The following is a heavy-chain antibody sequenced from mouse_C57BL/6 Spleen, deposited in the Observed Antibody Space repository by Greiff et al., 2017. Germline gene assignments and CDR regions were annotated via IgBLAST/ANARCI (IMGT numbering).Heavy chain of an antibody. D-gene: IGHD1-1*01. CDR2: INPSSGYT. Sequence: QVQLQQSGAELAKPGASVKLSCKASGYTFTSYWMHWVKQRPGQGLEWIGYINPSSGYTKYNQKFKDKATVTADKSSSTAYMQLSSLTYEDSAVYYCASDYGRGVYFDYWGQGTTLTVSS. CDR3: ASDYGRGVYFDY. V-gene: IGHV1-7*01. J-gene: IGHJ2*01. CDR1: GYTFTSYW.